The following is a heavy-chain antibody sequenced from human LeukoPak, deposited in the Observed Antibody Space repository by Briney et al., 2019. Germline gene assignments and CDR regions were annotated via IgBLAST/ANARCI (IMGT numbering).Heavy chain of an antibody. CDR1: GFTFSSYE. Sequence: GGSLRLSCAASGFTFSSYEVNWVRQAPGKGLEWVSYISTSGNLIYYADSVKGRFTISRDNAKKSLYLQMNSLRAEDTALYYCATVSDYWGQGTLVTVSS. CDR3: ATVSDY. V-gene: IGHV3-48*03. J-gene: IGHJ4*02. CDR2: ISTSGNLI.